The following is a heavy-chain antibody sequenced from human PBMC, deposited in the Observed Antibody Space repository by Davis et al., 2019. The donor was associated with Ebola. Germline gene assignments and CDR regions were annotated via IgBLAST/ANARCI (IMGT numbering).Heavy chain of an antibody. V-gene: IGHV3-48*02. CDR2: ISSSSSTI. Sequence: PGGSLRLSCAASGFTFSSYAMSWVRQAPGKGLEWVSYISSSSSTIYYADSVKGRFTISRDNAKNSLYLQMNSLRDEDTAVYYCARDAQWSLVVYAHDAFDIWGQGTMVTVSS. D-gene: IGHD2-8*02. J-gene: IGHJ3*02. CDR3: ARDAQWSLVVYAHDAFDI. CDR1: GFTFSSYA.